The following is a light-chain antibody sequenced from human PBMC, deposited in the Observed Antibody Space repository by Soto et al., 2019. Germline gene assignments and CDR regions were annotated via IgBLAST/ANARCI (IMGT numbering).Light chain of an antibody. CDR3: CSYVGSYSYV. V-gene: IGLV2-11*01. CDR1: SSDVGGYNS. J-gene: IGLJ1*01. CDR2: DVI. Sequence: QSVLTQPRSVSGSPGQSVTVSCIGTSSDVGGYNSVSWYQEHPGKAPKLMIYDVIKRPSGVPDRFSGSKSGNTASLTISGLLAEDEADYYCCSYVGSYSYVFGTGTKVT.